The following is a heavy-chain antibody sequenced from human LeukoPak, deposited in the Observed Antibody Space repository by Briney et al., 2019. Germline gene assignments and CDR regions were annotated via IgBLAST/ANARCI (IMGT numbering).Heavy chain of an antibody. CDR2: INHSGST. D-gene: IGHD5-18*01. V-gene: IGHV4-34*01. CDR3: ARAAGRAAGTAMAARRGNYGMGV. Sequence: SETLSLTCAVYGGSFSGYYWSWIRQPPGKGLEWIGEINHSGSTNYNPSLKSRVTISVDTSKNQFSLKLSSVTAADTAVYYCARAAGRAAGTAMAARRGNYGMGVWGQGTTVTVSS. J-gene: IGHJ6*02. CDR1: GGSFSGYY.